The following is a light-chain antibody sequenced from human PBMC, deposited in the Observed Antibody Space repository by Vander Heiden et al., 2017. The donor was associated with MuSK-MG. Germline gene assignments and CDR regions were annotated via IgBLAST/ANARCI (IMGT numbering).Light chain of an antibody. CDR2: G. Sequence: EIVMTQSPATLSVSPGERATLSCRASQSVSSNLAWYQQKPGQAPRLLIYGGSGTEFTLTISSLQSEDFAVYYCQQDNNWPRTFGQGTKVEIK. V-gene: IGKV3-15*01. J-gene: IGKJ1*01. CDR1: QSVSSN. CDR3: QQDNNWPRT.